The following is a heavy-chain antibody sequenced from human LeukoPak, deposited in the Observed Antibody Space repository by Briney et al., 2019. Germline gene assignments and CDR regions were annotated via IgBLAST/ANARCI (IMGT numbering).Heavy chain of an antibody. CDR2: IYYSGTT. J-gene: IGHJ4*02. V-gene: IGHV4-39*01. CDR3: ARNYGGNRRPPNFDC. CDR1: GGSIRSSSYY. Sequence: PSETLSLTCTVSGGSIRSSSYYWGWIRQPPGKGLEWIASIYYSGTTYYNPSLKSRVTISVDTSKNQFSLKLSSVTAADTAVYYCARNYGGNRRPPNFDCWGQGTLVTVSS. D-gene: IGHD4-23*01.